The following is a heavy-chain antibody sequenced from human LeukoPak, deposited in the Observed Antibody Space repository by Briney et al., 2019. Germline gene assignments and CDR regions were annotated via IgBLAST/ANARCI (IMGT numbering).Heavy chain of an antibody. D-gene: IGHD1-1*01. Sequence: GGSPRLSCAASGFTFSSYTMHWIRQAPGKGLEWVSSISGSNSYIFYADSVKGRFTVSRDNAKDSLYLQMNSLRAEDTAVYYCARALTTLTYEGYWGQGTLVTVSS. CDR1: GFTFSSYT. CDR2: ISGSNSYI. V-gene: IGHV3-21*01. CDR3: ARALTTLTYEGY. J-gene: IGHJ4*02.